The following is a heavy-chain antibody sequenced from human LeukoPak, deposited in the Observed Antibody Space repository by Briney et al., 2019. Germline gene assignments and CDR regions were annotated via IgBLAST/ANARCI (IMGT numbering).Heavy chain of an antibody. D-gene: IGHD3-22*01. Sequence: GGSLRLSCAASGFTFSSYAMHWVRQAPGKGLEWVAVISYDGSNKYYADSVRGRFTISRDNSKNTLYLQMNSLRAEDTAVYYCAKDRATMIVVGQFDYWGQGTLVTVSS. CDR1: GFTFSSYA. CDR2: ISYDGSNK. J-gene: IGHJ4*02. V-gene: IGHV3-30*04. CDR3: AKDRATMIVVGQFDY.